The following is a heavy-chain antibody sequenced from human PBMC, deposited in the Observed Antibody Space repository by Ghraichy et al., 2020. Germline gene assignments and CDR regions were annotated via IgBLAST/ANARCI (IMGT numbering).Heavy chain of an antibody. CDR3: AKELGGYSDYDIVRGYYGMEV. Sequence: GGSLRLSCAASGFTFSNHGMHWVRQAPGKGLVWVAVISYDGMKNDYADSVKGRFTISRDNSKNTLYLQMNSLRAEDTAVYYCAKELGGYSDYDIVRGYYGMEVWGQGTTVTVSS. J-gene: IGHJ6*02. V-gene: IGHV3-30*18. D-gene: IGHD5-12*01. CDR1: GFTFSNHG. CDR2: ISYDGMKN.